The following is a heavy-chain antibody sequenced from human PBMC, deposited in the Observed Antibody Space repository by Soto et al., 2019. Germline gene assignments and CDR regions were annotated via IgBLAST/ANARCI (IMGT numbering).Heavy chain of an antibody. CDR1: GYTFTSYG. D-gene: IGHD2-2*01. J-gene: IGHJ6*02. Sequence: QVQLVQSGAEVKKPGASVKVSCKASGYTFTSYGISWVRQAPGQGLEWMGWISAYNGNTNYAQKLQGRVTMTTDTSTSTAYMELRSLRSDDTAVYYCNTSPSCSSTSCNYGMDVWGQGTTVTVSS. CDR3: NTSPSCSSTSCNYGMDV. V-gene: IGHV1-18*04. CDR2: ISAYNGNT.